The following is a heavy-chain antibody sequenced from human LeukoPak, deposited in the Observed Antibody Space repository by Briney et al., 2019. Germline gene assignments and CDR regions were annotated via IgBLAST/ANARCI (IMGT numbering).Heavy chain of an antibody. CDR2: ISSSSSYI. V-gene: IGHV3-21*01. CDR3: ARAMTTPDAFDI. D-gene: IGHD3-22*01. Sequence: GGCLRLSCAASGFTFSSYSMNWVRQAPGKGLEWVSSISSSSSYIYYADSVKGRFTISRDNAKNSLYLQMNSLRAEDTAVYYCARAMTTPDAFDIWGQGTMVTVSS. CDR1: GFTFSSYS. J-gene: IGHJ3*02.